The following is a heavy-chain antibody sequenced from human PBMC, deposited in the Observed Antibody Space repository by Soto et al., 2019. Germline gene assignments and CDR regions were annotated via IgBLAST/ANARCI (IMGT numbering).Heavy chain of an antibody. CDR1: GGSISSGGYY. V-gene: IGHV4-31*03. Sequence: QVQLQESGPGLVKPSQTLSLTCTVSGGSISSGGYYWSWLRQHPGKGLEWIGYIYYSGSTYYNPSLKSRVTISVDTSKNQFSLKLSSVTAANTAVYYCARDRRNYGKNGGYYFDYWGQGTLVTVSS. CDR2: IYYSGST. J-gene: IGHJ4*02. CDR3: ARDRRNYGKNGGYYFDY. D-gene: IGHD3-10*01.